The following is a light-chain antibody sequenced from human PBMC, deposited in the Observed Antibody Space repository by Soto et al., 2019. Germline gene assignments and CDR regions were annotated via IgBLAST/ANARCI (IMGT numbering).Light chain of an antibody. V-gene: IGKV1-33*01. CDR1: QTISSW. CDR3: QQYGSLPIT. CDR2: AAS. J-gene: IGKJ5*01. Sequence: DIPMTQSPSTLSGSVGDRVTITCRASQTISSWLAWYQQKPGKAPKLLLSAASNLETGDPLRFSGSGSGTDFAFIISSLQPEDVATYFCQQYGSLPITFGQGTRLEI.